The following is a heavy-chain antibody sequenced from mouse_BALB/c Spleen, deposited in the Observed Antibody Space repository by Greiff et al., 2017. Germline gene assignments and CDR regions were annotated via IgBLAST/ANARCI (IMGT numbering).Heavy chain of an antibody. J-gene: IGHJ4*01. CDR3: AITTVPSPSYYYAMDY. Sequence: EVQLVESGGGLVKPGGSLKLSCAASGFAFSSYDMSWVRQTPEKRLEWVAYISSGGGSTYYPDTVKGRFTISRDNAKNTLYLQMSSLKSEDTAMYYCAITTVPSPSYYYAMDYWGQGTSVTVSS. V-gene: IGHV5-12-1*01. D-gene: IGHD1-1*01. CDR2: ISSGGGST. CDR1: GFAFSSYD.